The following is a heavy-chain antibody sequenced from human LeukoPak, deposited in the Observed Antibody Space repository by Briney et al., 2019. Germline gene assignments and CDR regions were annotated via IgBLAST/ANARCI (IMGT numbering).Heavy chain of an antibody. CDR1: GFTFSDYS. Sequence: GGSLRLSCAASGFTFSDYSMNWVRQAPGKGLEWVSSISSSNSYIYYADSVKGRFTISRDNAKNSLYLQMNSLRAEDTAIYYCARDRGWLQFDTFDISGQGTMVTVSS. CDR2: ISSSNSYI. CDR3: ARDRGWLQFDTFDI. D-gene: IGHD5-24*01. V-gene: IGHV3-21*01. J-gene: IGHJ3*02.